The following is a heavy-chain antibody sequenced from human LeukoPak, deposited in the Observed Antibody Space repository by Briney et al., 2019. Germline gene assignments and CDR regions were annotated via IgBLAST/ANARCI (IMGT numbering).Heavy chain of an antibody. CDR3: ASGPTPKNYYYYYYMDV. J-gene: IGHJ6*03. CDR1: GGTFSSYA. Sequence: SVTVSCKASGGTFSSYAISWVRQAPGQGLEWMGGIIPIFGTANYAQKFQGRVTITTDESTSTAYMELSSLRSEDTAVYYCASGPTPKNYYYYYYMDVWGKGTTVTVSS. CDR2: IIPIFGTA. V-gene: IGHV1-69*05.